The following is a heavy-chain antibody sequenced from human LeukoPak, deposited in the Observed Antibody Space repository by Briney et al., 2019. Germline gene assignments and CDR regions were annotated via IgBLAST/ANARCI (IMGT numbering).Heavy chain of an antibody. D-gene: IGHD3-22*01. CDR3: AKGERHYYDSSGYYSYYFDY. V-gene: IGHV3-23*01. CDR1: GFTFSSYP. CDR2: ISGSGGRT. Sequence: GGSLRLPCAASGFTFSSYPMSWVRQAPGKGLEWVSAISGSGGRTYYADSVKGRFTISRDNSKNTLYLQMNSLRAEDTAVYYCAKGERHYYDSSGYYSYYFDYWGQGTLVTVSS. J-gene: IGHJ4*02.